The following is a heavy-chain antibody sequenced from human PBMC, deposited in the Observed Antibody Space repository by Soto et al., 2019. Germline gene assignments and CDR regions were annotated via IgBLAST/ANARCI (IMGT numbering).Heavy chain of an antibody. V-gene: IGHV3-7*01. J-gene: IGHJ6*02. CDR1: GFTFSSYW. Sequence: EVQLVESGGGLVQPGGSLRLSCAASGFTFSSYWMSWVRQAPVKGLEWVGNIKQDGSEKNYVDSMEGLFTISRDNAENPLYPQMNTLRAEDTAVYYCARIASAGRGWDVWGQGTTVVVSS. CDR2: IKQDGSEK. CDR3: ARIASAGRGWDV. D-gene: IGHD6-13*01.